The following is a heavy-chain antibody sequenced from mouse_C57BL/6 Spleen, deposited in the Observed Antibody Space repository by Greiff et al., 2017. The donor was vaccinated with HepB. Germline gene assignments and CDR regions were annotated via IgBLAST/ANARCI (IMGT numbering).Heavy chain of an antibody. J-gene: IGHJ1*03. CDR3: ARDGYYLYWYFDV. V-gene: IGHV1-55*01. CDR2: IYPGSGST. D-gene: IGHD2-3*01. CDR1: GYTFTSYW. Sequence: QVHVKQPGAELVKPGASVKMSCKASGYTFTSYWITWVKQRPGQGLEWIGDIYPGSGSTNYNEKFKSKATLTVDTSSSTAYMQLSSLTSEDSAVYYCARDGYYLYWYFDVWGTGTTVTVSS.